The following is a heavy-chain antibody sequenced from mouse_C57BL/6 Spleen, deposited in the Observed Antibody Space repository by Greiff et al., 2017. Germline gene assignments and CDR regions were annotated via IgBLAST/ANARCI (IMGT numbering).Heavy chain of an antibody. CDR3: ARAPCDYGAMDY. J-gene: IGHJ4*01. CDR1: GYAFSSSW. CDR2: IYPGDGDT. V-gene: IGHV1-82*01. Sequence: LEESGPELVKPGASVKISCKASGYAFSSSWMNWVKQRPGKGLEWIGRIYPGDGDTNYNGKFKGKATLTADKSSSTAYMQLSSLTSEDSAVYFCARAPCDYGAMDYWGQGTSVTVSS.